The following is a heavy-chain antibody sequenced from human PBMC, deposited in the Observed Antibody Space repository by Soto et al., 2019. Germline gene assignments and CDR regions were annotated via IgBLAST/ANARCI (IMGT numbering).Heavy chain of an antibody. Sequence: QVQLVESGGGVVQPGRSLRLSCAASGFTFSSYGMHWVRQAPGKGLEWVAVISYDGSNKYYADSVKGRFTISRDNSKSTLYLQMNSLRAEDTAVYYCAKDLYGAVAGTNWGQGTLVTVSS. CDR3: AKDLYGAVAGTN. J-gene: IGHJ4*02. CDR2: ISYDGSNK. CDR1: GFTFSSYG. D-gene: IGHD6-19*01. V-gene: IGHV3-30*18.